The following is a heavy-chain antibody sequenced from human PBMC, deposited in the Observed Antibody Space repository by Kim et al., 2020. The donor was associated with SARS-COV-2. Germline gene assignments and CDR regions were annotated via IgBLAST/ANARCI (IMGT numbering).Heavy chain of an antibody. CDR1: GGPFNTYP. D-gene: IGHD3-22*01. CDR2: IIPIFGTA. J-gene: IGHJ4*02. Sequence: SVKVSCRTSGGPFNTYPISWLRQAPGQGLEWMGGIIPIFGTANYAQKFQGRVTITADESTGTAYMELGSLRSEDTAVYYCARLRGPYYDSSGYPFDYWGQGTLVTVSS. V-gene: IGHV1-69*13. CDR3: ARLRGPYYDSSGYPFDY.